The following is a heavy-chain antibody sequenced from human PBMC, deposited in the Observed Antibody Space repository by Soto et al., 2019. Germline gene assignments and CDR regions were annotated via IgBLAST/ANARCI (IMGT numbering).Heavy chain of an antibody. CDR2: IDPKSGGT. D-gene: IGHD5-12*01. J-gene: IGHJ4*02. CDR3: ARVSVDVPE. V-gene: IGHV1-2*02. CDR1: GPTFIAYY. Sequence: QLVQSGAEVNKPGASVRVSCKTSGPTFIAYYIHWVRQAPGQGLEWMGWIDPKSGGTTYEQKFLGRVTMTRDTSINTAYMVLNRLTCDDTAVYYCARVSVDVPEWGQGTLITVSS.